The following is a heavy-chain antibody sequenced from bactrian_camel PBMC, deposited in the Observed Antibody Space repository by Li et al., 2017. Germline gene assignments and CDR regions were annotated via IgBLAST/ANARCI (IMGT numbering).Heavy chain of an antibody. CDR3: AADQYGGSCLEYHY. CDR1: RFGSCTYNWYD. J-gene: IGHJ4*01. CDR2: IDHQGNT. Sequence: HVQLVESGGDSVQAGGSLRLSCVASRFGSCTYNWYDLSWYRQAPGKEREGIAAIDHQGNTAYADSVKGRFTISKDNAKNTLYLQMNSLKPEDSAMYRCAADQYGGSCLEYHYWGQGTQVTVS. D-gene: IGHD6*01. V-gene: IGHV3S55*01.